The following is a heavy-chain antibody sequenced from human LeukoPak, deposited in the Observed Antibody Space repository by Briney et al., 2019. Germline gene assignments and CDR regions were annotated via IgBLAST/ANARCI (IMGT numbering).Heavy chain of an antibody. Sequence: SETLSLTCSVYGGSFSGYFWSWIRQPPGKGLVWIGEISHGGCTIYNPSLKSRITISVVTSKNQLSLRLNSVTDADTAVYYCARTREPYYYGSGSYYAWGQGTLVTVSS. CDR2: ISHGGCT. CDR1: GGSFSGYF. J-gene: IGHJ5*02. CDR3: ARTREPYYYGSGSYYA. V-gene: IGHV4-34*01. D-gene: IGHD3-10*01.